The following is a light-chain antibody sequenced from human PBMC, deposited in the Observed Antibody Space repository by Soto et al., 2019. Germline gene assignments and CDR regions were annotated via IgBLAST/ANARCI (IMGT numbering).Light chain of an antibody. CDR2: DVS. Sequence: QSALTQPASVSGSPGQSITISCTGTSSDVGGYNYVSWYQQHPGKAPKLMIYDVSNRPSGVSNRFSGSKSGNTASLTISGLQAEDEDDYYCSSYSSSSTRGVVFGGGTKLTVL. CDR1: SSDVGGYNY. CDR3: SSYSSSSTRGVV. V-gene: IGLV2-14*01. J-gene: IGLJ2*01.